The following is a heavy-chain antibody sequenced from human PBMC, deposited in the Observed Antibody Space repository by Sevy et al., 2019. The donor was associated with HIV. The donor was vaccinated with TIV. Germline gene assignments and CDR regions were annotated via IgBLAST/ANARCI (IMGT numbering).Heavy chain of an antibody. CDR1: GYTFTGYY. CDR3: ARELEYYDFPGRYYYYGMDV. Sequence: ASVNVSCKASGYTFTGYYMHWVRQAPGQGLEWMGWINPNSAGTNYSQKFQGRVTMTRDTSISTAYMELSRLRSDDTAVYYCARELEYYDFPGRYYYYGMDVWGQGTTVTVSS. V-gene: IGHV1-2*02. CDR2: INPNSAGT. D-gene: IGHD3-3*01. J-gene: IGHJ6*02.